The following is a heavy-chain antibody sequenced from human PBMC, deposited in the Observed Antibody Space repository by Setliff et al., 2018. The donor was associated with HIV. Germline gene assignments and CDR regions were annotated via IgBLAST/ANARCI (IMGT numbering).Heavy chain of an antibody. V-gene: IGHV4-31*03. J-gene: IGHJ4*01. D-gene: IGHD5-18*01. Sequence: SETLSLTCTVSSGSISSGTYYWSWIRQYPGKGLEWIGYIDHSGSAFYNPSLKSRITISRDTSKNQFSLKMNSVTAADTAVYYCAREGKTALVTKYFDYWGHGKLVTVSS. CDR1: SGSISSGTYY. CDR3: AREGKTALVTKYFDY. CDR2: IDHSGSA.